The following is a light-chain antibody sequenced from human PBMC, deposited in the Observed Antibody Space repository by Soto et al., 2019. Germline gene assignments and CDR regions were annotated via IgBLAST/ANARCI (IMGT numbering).Light chain of an antibody. J-gene: IGLJ3*02. CDR1: TSNLGSNF. V-gene: IGLV1-47*01. CDR2: RNN. Sequence: QSVLTQPPSASGTAGQRVTISCSGSTSNLGSNFIYWYQQLPGAAPKLLISRNNQRPSGVPDRFSGSKSGTSASLAISGLRSEDEADYHCAAWDDSLSCVVFGGGTQLTVL. CDR3: AAWDDSLSCVV.